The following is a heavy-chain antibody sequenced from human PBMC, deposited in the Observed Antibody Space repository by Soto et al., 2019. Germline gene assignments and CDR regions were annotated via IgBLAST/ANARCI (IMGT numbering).Heavy chain of an antibody. J-gene: IGHJ6*02. V-gene: IGHV4-39*01. D-gene: IGHD2-15*01. CDR2: MFYSGLT. CDR1: GYSVTSSDYY. CDR3: APLSVSLSGPYGIHV. Sequence: SETLSLTCSVSGYSVTSSDYYWAWIRQPPGKGLEWIGSMFYSGLTYYNPSLKSRVTPSVDTSKNQFSVRLNSVTAADTAVYYCAPLSVSLSGPYGIHVWGQGTTVTVSS.